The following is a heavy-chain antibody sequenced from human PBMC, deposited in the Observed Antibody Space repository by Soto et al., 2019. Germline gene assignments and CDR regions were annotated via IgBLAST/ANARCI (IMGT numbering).Heavy chain of an antibody. V-gene: IGHV1-58*01. J-gene: IGHJ6*02. Sequence: SVKVSCKASGFTFTSSAVQWVRQARGQRLERIGWIVVGSGDTNSAQKFQERVTITRDMSTSTAYIELSSLRSEDTAVYYCAATIIAAVGRGYYYGMDVWGQGTTVTVSS. CDR3: AATIIAAVGRGYYYGMDV. CDR1: GFTFTSSA. CDR2: IVVGSGDT. D-gene: IGHD6-13*01.